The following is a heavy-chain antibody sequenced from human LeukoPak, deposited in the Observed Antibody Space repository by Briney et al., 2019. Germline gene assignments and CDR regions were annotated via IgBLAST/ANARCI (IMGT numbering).Heavy chain of an antibody. J-gene: IGHJ6*02. Sequence: SETLSLTCTVSGGSISSGGYYWSWIRQPPGKGLEWIGEINHSGGTNYNPSLKSRVTISVDTSKNQFSLKLSSVTAADTAVYYCARGLIMITFGGVIVSHGMDVWGQGTTVTVSS. D-gene: IGHD3-16*02. CDR1: GGSISSGGYY. CDR3: ARGLIMITFGGVIVSHGMDV. CDR2: INHSGGT. V-gene: IGHV4-30-2*01.